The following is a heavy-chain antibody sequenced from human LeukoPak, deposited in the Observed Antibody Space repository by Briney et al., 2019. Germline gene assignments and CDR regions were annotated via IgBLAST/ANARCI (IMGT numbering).Heavy chain of an antibody. CDR3: AKDHDSTGLYQDRDY. CDR1: GFTFSSYW. CDR2: ISTSGST. J-gene: IGHJ4*02. D-gene: IGHD6-19*01. V-gene: IGHV3-23*01. Sequence: GGSLRLSCAASGFTFSSYWMHWVRQAPGKGLEWVSTISTSGSTHYADSVKGRFTISRDNSKNTLYLQMNSLRAEDAAIYYCAKDHDSTGLYQDRDYWGQGTLVTISS.